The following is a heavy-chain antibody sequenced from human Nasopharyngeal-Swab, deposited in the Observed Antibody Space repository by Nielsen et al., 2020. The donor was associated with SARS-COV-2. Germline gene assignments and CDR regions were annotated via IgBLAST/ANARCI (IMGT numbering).Heavy chain of an antibody. CDR3: AKNYGSGGYRSSNYYYDGMDV. CDR2: ISGSGGST. J-gene: IGHJ6*02. CDR1: GFTYSGYV. Sequence: GSLKISCAASGFTYSGYVMSWVRQAPGKGLEWVSAISGSGGSTYYADSVEGRFTISRDNSNSTLYLQMNSLRGEDTALYYCAKNYGSGGYRSSNYYYDGMDVWGQGTTVTVSS. D-gene: IGHD3-10*01. V-gene: IGHV3-23*01.